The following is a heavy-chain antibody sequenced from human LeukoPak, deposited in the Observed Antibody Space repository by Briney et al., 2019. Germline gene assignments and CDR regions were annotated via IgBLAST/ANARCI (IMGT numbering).Heavy chain of an antibody. J-gene: IGHJ4*02. D-gene: IGHD6-13*01. CDR1: GFTLSSYE. Sequence: PGGSLRLSCAASGFTLSSYEMNWVRLAPGKGLEWISYISRTGNSIYYADSVKGRFTISRDSAKNSLYLQMNSLRAEDTAVYYCARGEAAAGRVYDYWGQGTLVTVSS. CDR3: ARGEAAAGRVYDY. CDR2: ISRTGNSI. V-gene: IGHV3-48*03.